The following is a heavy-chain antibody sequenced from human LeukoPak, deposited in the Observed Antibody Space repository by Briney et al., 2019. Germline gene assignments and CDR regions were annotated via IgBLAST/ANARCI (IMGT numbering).Heavy chain of an antibody. CDR2: ISTHSTSI. Sequence: PGGSLRLSCAAPGFTFSDFNMNWYRQAPGKRLDWVSYISTHSTSIYYADSVKGRFTISRDNAKSSLYLQMNSLRADDTAVYYCARGSTVAGTRTVPSPERWGQGTLVTVSS. V-gene: IGHV3-48*01. D-gene: IGHD6-19*01. CDR3: ARGSTVAGTRTVPSPER. J-gene: IGHJ4*02. CDR1: GFTFSDFN.